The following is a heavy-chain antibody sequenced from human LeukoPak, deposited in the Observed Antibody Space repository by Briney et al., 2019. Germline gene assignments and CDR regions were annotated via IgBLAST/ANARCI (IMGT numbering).Heavy chain of an antibody. Sequence: GGSLRLSCAASGFTFSSYAMHWVRQAPGKGLEWVAVISYDGSNKYYADSVKGRFTISRDNSKNTLYLQMNSLRAEDTAVYYCTRDGQAYCGGDCYSEFDYWGQGTLVTVSS. CDR3: TRDGQAYCGGDCYSEFDY. V-gene: IGHV3-30*04. J-gene: IGHJ4*02. CDR2: ISYDGSNK. CDR1: GFTFSSYA. D-gene: IGHD2-21*02.